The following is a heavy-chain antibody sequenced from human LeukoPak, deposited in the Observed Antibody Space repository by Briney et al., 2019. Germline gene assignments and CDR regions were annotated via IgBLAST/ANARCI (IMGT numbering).Heavy chain of an antibody. CDR2: INSDGSST. CDR1: GFTFSNYW. V-gene: IGHV3-74*01. D-gene: IGHD2-2*01. Sequence: GGSLRLSCAASGFTFSNYWMHWVRHAPGKGLVWVSRINSDGSSTSYADSVKGRFTISRDNAKNTLYVQMNSLRAEDTAVYYCARVAGYCSSTTCYAGFDYWGQGTLVTVSS. J-gene: IGHJ4*02. CDR3: ARVAGYCSSTTCYAGFDY.